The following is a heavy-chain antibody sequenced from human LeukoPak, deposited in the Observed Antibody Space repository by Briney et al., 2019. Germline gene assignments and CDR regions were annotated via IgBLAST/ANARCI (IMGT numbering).Heavy chain of an antibody. J-gene: IGHJ3*02. CDR3: AKKTHFYDSSGYYTGVSPDAFDI. D-gene: IGHD3-22*01. Sequence: GGSLRLSCAASGFTVSSNYMSWVRQAPGKGLEWVSVIYSGGSTYYADSVKGRFTISRDNSKNTLYLQMNSLRAEDTAVYYCAKKTHFYDSSGYYTGVSPDAFDIWGQGTMVTVSS. CDR1: GFTVSSNY. CDR2: IYSGGST. V-gene: IGHV3-53*01.